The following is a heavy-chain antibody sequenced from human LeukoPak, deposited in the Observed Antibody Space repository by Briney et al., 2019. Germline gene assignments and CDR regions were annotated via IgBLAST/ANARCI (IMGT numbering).Heavy chain of an antibody. CDR1: GGSISSGGYS. Sequence: SQTLSLTCAVSGGSISSGGYSWGWIRQPPGKGLEWIGYIYHSGSTYYNPSLKSRVTISVDRSKNQFSLKLSSVTAADTAVYYCARAVGYCTNGVCYTMDWFDPWGQGTLVTVSS. D-gene: IGHD2-8*01. CDR2: IYHSGST. J-gene: IGHJ5*02. CDR3: ARAVGYCTNGVCYTMDWFDP. V-gene: IGHV4-30-2*01.